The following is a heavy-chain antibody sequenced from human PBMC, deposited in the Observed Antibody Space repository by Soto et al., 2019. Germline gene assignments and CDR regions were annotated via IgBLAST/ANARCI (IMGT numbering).Heavy chain of an antibody. CDR2: IYYSGST. V-gene: IGHV4-31*03. D-gene: IGHD5-12*01. CDR1: GGSISSGGYY. J-gene: IGHJ4*02. CDR3: VRGGGYDAFDH. Sequence: PSETLSLTCTVSGGSISSGGYYWSWIRQHPGKGLEWIGYIYYSGSTYYNPSLKSRVTISVDTSKNQFSLKLSSVTAADMAVYYCVRGGGYDAFDHWGQGVPVTVSS.